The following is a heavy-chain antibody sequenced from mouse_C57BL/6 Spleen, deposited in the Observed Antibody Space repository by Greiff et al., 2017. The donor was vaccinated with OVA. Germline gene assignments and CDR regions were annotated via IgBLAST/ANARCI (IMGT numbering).Heavy chain of an antibody. V-gene: IGHV1-66*01. CDR2: IYPGSGNT. J-gene: IGHJ3*01. D-gene: IGHD1-1*02. Sequence: VKLVASGPELVKPGASVKISCKASGYSFTSYYIHWVKQRPGPGLEWIGWIYPGSGNTKYNEKFKGKATLTADTSSSTAYMQLSSLTSEDSAVYYCAGGSWFAYWGQGTLVTVSA. CDR3: AGGSWFAY. CDR1: GYSFTSYY.